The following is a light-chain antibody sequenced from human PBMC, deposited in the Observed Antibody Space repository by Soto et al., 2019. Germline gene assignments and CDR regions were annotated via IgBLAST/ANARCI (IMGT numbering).Light chain of an antibody. J-gene: IGKJ5*01. CDR2: GAS. Sequence: EIVMTQSPATLSVSPGERATLSCRASQSVSSNLAWYQQKPGQAPRLLIYGASTRATGIPARFSGSGSGTEFTLTISSLQXXXXXXXYCQQYNNWPRITFGQGTRLEIK. CDR1: QSVSSN. V-gene: IGKV3-15*01. CDR3: QQYNNWPRIT.